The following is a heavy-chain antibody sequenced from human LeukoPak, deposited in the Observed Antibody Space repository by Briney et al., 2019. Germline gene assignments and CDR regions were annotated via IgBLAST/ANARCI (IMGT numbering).Heavy chain of an antibody. CDR1: GFTVSSNY. Sequence: GGSLRLSCAASGFTVSSNYMSWVRQAPGKGLEWVSVIYSSGSTYYADSVKGRFTISRDNSKNTLYLQMNSLRAEDTAVYYCASGSYNLNFDYWGQGTLVTVSS. J-gene: IGHJ4*02. CDR3: ASGSYNLNFDY. V-gene: IGHV3-66*01. D-gene: IGHD3-10*01. CDR2: IYSSGST.